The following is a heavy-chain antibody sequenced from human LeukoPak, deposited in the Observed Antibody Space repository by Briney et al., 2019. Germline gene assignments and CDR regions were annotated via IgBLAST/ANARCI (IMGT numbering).Heavy chain of an antibody. J-gene: IGHJ4*02. CDR1: GFTFSSYA. D-gene: IGHD3-9*01. CDR2: ISGSGGST. V-gene: IGHV3-23*01. Sequence: GSLRLSCAASGFTFSSYAMSWVRQAPGKGLEWVSAISGSGGSTNYADSVKGRFTISRDNAKNSLYLQMNSLRAEDTAVYYCARGNLGYDILTGYSYYFDYWGQGTLVTVSS. CDR3: ARGNLGYDILTGYSYYFDY.